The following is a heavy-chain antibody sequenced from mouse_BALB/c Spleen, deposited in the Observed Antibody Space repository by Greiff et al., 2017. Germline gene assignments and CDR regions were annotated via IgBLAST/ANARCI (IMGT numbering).Heavy chain of an antibody. CDR1: GFTFSSFG. D-gene: IGHD4-1*01. V-gene: IGHV5-17*02. CDR3: ALNWLAWFAY. CDR2: ISSGSSTI. J-gene: IGHJ3*01. Sequence: DVMLVESGGGLVQPGGSRKLSCAASGFTFSSFGMHWVRQAPEKGLEWVAYISSGSSTIYYADTVKGRFTISRDNPKNTLFLQMTSLRSEDTAMYYCALNWLAWFAYWGQGTLVTVSA.